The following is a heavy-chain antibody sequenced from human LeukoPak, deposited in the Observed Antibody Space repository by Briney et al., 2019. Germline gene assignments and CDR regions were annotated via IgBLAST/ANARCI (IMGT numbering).Heavy chain of an antibody. CDR3: AKGNDCGGDCYYFDY. J-gene: IGHJ4*02. D-gene: IGHD2-21*02. V-gene: IGHV3-30-3*01. CDR1: GFTFSSYA. Sequence: GGSLRLSCAASGFTFSSYAMHWVRQAPGKGLEWVAVISYDGSNKYYADSVKGRFTISRDNSKNTLYLQMNSLRAEDTAVYYCAKGNDCGGDCYYFDYWGQGTLVTVSS. CDR2: ISYDGSNK.